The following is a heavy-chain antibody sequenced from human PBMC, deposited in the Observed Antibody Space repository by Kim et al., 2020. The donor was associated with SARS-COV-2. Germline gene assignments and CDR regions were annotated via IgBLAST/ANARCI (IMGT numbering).Heavy chain of an antibody. V-gene: IGHV4-59*01. D-gene: IGHD6-13*01. CDR3: ARGRTPTNSSSWYGDFDY. J-gene: IGHJ4*02. CDR2: IYYSGST. Sequence: SETLSLTCTVSGGSISSYYWSWIRQPPGKGLEWIGYIYYSGSTNYNPSLKSRVTISVDTSKNQFSLKLSSVTAADTAVYYCARGRTPTNSSSWYGDFDYWGQGTLVTVSS. CDR1: GGSISSYY.